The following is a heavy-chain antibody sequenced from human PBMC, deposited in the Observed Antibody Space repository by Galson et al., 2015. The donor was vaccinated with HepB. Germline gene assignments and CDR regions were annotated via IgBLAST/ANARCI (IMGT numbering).Heavy chain of an antibody. V-gene: IGHV3-48*04. CDR2: ISSSSSTI. Sequence: LRLSCAASGFTFSSYSMNWVRQAPGKGLEWVSYISSSSSTIYYAYSVKGRFTISRDNAKNSLYLQMNSLRAEDTAVYYCARDFGAYDWCQGTLVTVSS. D-gene: IGHD1-26*01. J-gene: IGHJ4*02. CDR1: GFTFSSYS. CDR3: ARDFGAYD.